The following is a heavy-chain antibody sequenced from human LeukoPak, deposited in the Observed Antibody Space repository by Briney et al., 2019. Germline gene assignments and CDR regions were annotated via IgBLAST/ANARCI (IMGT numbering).Heavy chain of an antibody. Sequence: ASVKVSCKASGYTFTGYYMRWVRQAPGQGLEWMGRINPNSGGTNYAQKFQGRVTMTRDTSISTAYMELSRLRSDDTAVYYCARDRRYSSGLNYFDYWGQGTLVTVSS. D-gene: IGHD6-19*01. J-gene: IGHJ4*02. V-gene: IGHV1-2*06. CDR3: ARDRRYSSGLNYFDY. CDR2: INPNSGGT. CDR1: GYTFTGYY.